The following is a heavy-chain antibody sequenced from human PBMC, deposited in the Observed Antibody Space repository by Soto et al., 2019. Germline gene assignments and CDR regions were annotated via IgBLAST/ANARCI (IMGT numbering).Heavy chain of an antibody. Sequence: ASVKVSCKASGYTFTSYYMHWVRQAPGQGLEWMGIINPSGGSTSYAQKFQGRVTMTRDTSTSPVYMELSSLRSEDTAVYYCARVLGYCSSTSCNYGMDVWGQGTTVTVSS. CDR2: INPSGGST. J-gene: IGHJ6*02. CDR1: GYTFTSYY. V-gene: IGHV1-46*01. CDR3: ARVLGYCSSTSCNYGMDV. D-gene: IGHD2-2*01.